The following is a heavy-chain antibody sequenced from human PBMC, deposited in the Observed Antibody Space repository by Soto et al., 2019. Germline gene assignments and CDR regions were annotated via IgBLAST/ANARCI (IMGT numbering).Heavy chain of an antibody. D-gene: IGHD2-2*02. CDR1: GYSFTSYW. J-gene: IGHJ6*02. CDR2: IDPSDSYT. Sequence: GESLKISCKGSGYSFTSYWISWVRQMPGKGLEWMGRIDPSDSYTNYSPSFQGHVTISADKSISTAYLQWSSLKASDTAMYYCARLPAAINYYYGMDVWGQGTTVTVSS. CDR3: ARLPAAINYYYGMDV. V-gene: IGHV5-10-1*01.